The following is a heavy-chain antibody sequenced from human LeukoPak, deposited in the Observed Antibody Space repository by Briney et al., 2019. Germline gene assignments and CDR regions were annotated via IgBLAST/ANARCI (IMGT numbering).Heavy chain of an antibody. V-gene: IGHV4-59*08. Sequence: SETLSLTCTVSGGSISGYYWSWIRQPPGKGLEWIGYIYYSGSTNYNPSLKSRVTISVDTSKNQFSLKLSSVTAADTAVYYCARRSPITPNYFDYWGQGTLVTVSS. CDR2: IYYSGST. D-gene: IGHD1-14*01. J-gene: IGHJ4*02. CDR1: GGSISGYY. CDR3: ARRSPITPNYFDY.